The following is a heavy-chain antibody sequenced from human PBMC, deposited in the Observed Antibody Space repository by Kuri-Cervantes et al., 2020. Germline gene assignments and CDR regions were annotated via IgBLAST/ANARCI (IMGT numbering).Heavy chain of an antibody. J-gene: IGHJ3*02. Sequence: GESLKISCAASGFTVSSNYMSWVRQAPGKGLEWVSVIYSGGSTYYADSVKGRFTISRDNSKNTLYVQMNSLRGEDTAVYSCARDRVRSFDIWGQGTMVTVSS. CDR1: GFTVSSNY. D-gene: IGHD3-10*01. CDR3: ARDRVRSFDI. V-gene: IGHV3-53*05. CDR2: IYSGGST.